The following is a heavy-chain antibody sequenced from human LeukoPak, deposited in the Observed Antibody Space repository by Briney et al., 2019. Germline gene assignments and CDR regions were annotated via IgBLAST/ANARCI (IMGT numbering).Heavy chain of an antibody. CDR3: ARGASYYYDSSGYYADFDY. J-gene: IGHJ4*02. CDR1: GFTFSSYA. Sequence: GGSLRLSCAASGFTFSSYAMHWVRQAPGKGLEWVAVISYDGSNKYYADSVKGRFTISRDNSKNTLYLQMNSLRAEDTAVYYCARGASYYYDSSGYYADFDYWGQGTLVTVSS. D-gene: IGHD3-22*01. CDR2: ISYDGSNK. V-gene: IGHV3-30-3*01.